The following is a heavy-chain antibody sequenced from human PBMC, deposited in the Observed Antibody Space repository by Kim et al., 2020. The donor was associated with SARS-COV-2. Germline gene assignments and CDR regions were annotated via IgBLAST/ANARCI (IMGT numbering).Heavy chain of an antibody. D-gene: IGHD2-2*01. V-gene: IGHV1-24*01. CDR1: GYTLTELS. J-gene: IGHJ4*02. Sequence: ASVKVSCKVSGYTLTELSMHWVRQAPGKGLEWMGGFDPEDGETIYAQKFQGRVTMTEDTSTDTAYMELSSLRSEDTAVYYCAISHCSSTSCYLGYFDYWGQGTLVTVSS. CDR2: FDPEDGET. CDR3: AISHCSSTSCYLGYFDY.